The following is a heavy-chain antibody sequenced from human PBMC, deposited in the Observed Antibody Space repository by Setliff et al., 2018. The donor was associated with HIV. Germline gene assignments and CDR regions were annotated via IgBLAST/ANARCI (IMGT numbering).Heavy chain of an antibody. D-gene: IGHD1-20*01. V-gene: IGHV3-23*01. CDR2: ISGSGGST. Sequence: GGSLRLSCAASGFTFSSYAMSWVRQAPGKGLEWVSAISGSGGSTYYADSVKGRFTISRDNSKNTLYLQMNNLRPEDTAIHYCAKSLTFITLSATPDFWGQGTLVTVSS. CDR1: GFTFSSYA. J-gene: IGHJ4*02. CDR3: AKSLTFITLSATPDF.